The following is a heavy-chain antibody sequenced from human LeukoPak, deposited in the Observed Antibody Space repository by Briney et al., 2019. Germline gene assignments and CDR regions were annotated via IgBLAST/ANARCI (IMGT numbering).Heavy chain of an antibody. J-gene: IGHJ4*02. CDR1: GFTFSSYA. Sequence: PGGSLRLSCAASGFTFSSYAMSWVRQAPGKGLEGLTAISDSGGSTYYADSVKGRFTISRDNSKNTLYLQMNSLRAEDTAVYYCAKDPTDYYDSSGYYPYFDYWGQGTLVTVSS. V-gene: IGHV3-23*01. CDR2: ISDSGGST. CDR3: AKDPTDYYDSSGYYPYFDY. D-gene: IGHD3-22*01.